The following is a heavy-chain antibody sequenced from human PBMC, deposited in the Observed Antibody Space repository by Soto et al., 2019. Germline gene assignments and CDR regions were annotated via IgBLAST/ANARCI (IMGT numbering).Heavy chain of an antibody. CDR1: GFSFSDYT. CDR3: AKDSLISKIVGALDY. Sequence: GGSLRLSCAASGFSFSDYTINWVRQAPGKGLEWVSSISSSSRDIYYADSLKGRFTISRDNAKNSLYLQMNSLRAEDTAVYYCAKDSLISKIVGALDYWGQGTLVTVSS. V-gene: IGHV3-21*01. J-gene: IGHJ4*02. CDR2: ISSSSRDI. D-gene: IGHD1-26*01.